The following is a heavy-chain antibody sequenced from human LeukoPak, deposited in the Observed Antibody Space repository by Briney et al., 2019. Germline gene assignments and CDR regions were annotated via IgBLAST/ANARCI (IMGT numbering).Heavy chain of an antibody. CDR1: GGSISSGGYS. V-gene: IGHV4-30-2*05. CDR2: IYHSGST. D-gene: IGHD5-12*01. CDR3: ASSGYVYYYYYYMDV. Sequence: PSQTLSLTCAVSGGSISSGGYSWSWIRQPPGKGLEWIGYIYHSGSTYYNPSLKSRVTISVDTSKNQFSLKLSSVTAADTAVYYCASSGYVYYYYYYMDVWGKGTTVTVSS. J-gene: IGHJ6*03.